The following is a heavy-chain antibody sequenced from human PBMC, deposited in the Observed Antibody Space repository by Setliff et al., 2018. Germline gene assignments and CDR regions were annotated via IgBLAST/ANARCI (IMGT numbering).Heavy chain of an antibody. J-gene: IGHJ4*02. CDR2: ISSSSGTI. V-gene: IGHV3-48*01. CDR1: GFTFSSYS. CDR3: ARDRGSGSYFLRYFDY. D-gene: IGHD1-26*01. Sequence: GGPLRLSCAASGFTFSSYSMNWVRQAPGKGLEWVSYISSSSGTIYYADSVKGRFTISRDNAKNSLYLQMNSLRAEDTAVYYCARDRGSGSYFLRYFDYWGQGTLVTVSS.